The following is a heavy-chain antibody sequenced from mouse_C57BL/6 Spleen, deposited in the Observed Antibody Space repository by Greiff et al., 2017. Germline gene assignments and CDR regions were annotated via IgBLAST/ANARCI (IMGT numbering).Heavy chain of an antibody. D-gene: IGHD1-1*01. CDR2: IDPENGDT. CDR1: GFNIKDDY. V-gene: IGHV14-4*01. Sequence: EVQLQESGAELVRPGASVKLSCTASGFNIKDDYMHWVKQRPEQGLEWIGWIDPENGDTEYASKFQGKATITADTSSNTAYLQLSSLTSEDTAVYYCTTAHLLPWFAYWGQGTLVTVSA. J-gene: IGHJ3*01. CDR3: TTAHLLPWFAY.